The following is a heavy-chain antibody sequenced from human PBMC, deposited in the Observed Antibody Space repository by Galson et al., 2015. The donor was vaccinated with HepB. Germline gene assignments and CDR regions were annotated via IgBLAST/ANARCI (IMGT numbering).Heavy chain of an antibody. CDR2: IYSGGST. D-gene: IGHD2-21*02. CDR1: GFTVSSNY. CDR3: ARESGAYCGGDCTHYYYYGMDV. J-gene: IGHJ6*02. V-gene: IGHV3-53*01. Sequence: SLRLSCAASGFTVSSNYMSWVRQAPGKGLEWVSVIYSGGSTYYADSVEGRFTISRDNSKNTLYLQMNSLRAEDTAVYYCARESGAYCGGDCTHYYYYGMDVWGQGTTVTVSS.